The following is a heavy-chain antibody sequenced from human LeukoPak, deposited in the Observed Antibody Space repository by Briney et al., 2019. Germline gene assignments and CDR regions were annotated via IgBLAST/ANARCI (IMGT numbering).Heavy chain of an antibody. D-gene: IGHD3-22*01. V-gene: IGHV1-69*05. CDR1: GGTFSSYA. CDR3: ARTTYDSSGYYPNFDY. CDR2: IIPIFGTA. Sequence: SVKVSCKASGGTFSSYAISWVRHAPGQGLEWMGGIIPIFGTANYAQKFQGRVTITTDESTSTAYMELSSLRSEDTAVYYCARTTYDSSGYYPNFDYWGQGTLVTVSS. J-gene: IGHJ4*02.